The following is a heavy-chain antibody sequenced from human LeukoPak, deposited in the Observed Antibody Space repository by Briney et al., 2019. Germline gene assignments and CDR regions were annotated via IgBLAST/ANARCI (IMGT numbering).Heavy chain of an antibody. CDR2: ISRSGSTK. V-gene: IGHV3-11*04. CDR1: GFTFSDYN. Sequence: GGSLRLSCAASGFTFSDYNMRWIRQAPGKGLEWVSSISRSGSTKYYADSVKGRFTISRDNAKNSLYLQMNSLRAEDTAVYYCARHYYDSSGYYYRQSYWGQGTLVTVSS. D-gene: IGHD3-22*01. CDR3: ARHYYDSSGYYYRQSY. J-gene: IGHJ4*02.